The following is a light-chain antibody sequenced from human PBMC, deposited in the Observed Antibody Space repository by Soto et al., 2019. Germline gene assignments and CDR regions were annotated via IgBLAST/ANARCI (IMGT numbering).Light chain of an antibody. CDR1: QSVGSN. J-gene: IGKJ1*01. CDR2: GAS. Sequence: EIVMTQSPATLSVSPGERATLSCRASQSVGSNLAWYLQKPGQAPRLLIYGASTRATGIPARFSGSGSGTEFTLTISSLLSEDFALYYCQQYNDWPLTFGQGTKVDIK. CDR3: QQYNDWPLT. V-gene: IGKV3-15*01.